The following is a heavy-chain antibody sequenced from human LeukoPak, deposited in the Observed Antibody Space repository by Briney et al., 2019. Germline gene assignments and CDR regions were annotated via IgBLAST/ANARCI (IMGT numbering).Heavy chain of an antibody. D-gene: IGHD1-1*01. J-gene: IGHJ3*02. Sequence: ASVKVSCKASGYTFTSYGISWVRQAPGQWLEWMGWISADNGNTEYAQKLQGRVTVTTDTSTSTAYMELRSLRSDDTAIYYCARDSRTGLNAFDIWGQGTMVTVSS. CDR2: ISADNGNT. V-gene: IGHV1-18*01. CDR3: ARDSRTGLNAFDI. CDR1: GYTFTSYG.